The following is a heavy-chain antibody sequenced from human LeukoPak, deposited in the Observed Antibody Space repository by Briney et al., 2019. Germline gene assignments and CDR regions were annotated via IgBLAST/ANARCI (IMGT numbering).Heavy chain of an antibody. Sequence: GGSLRLSCAASGFSFSDYAMTWIRQAPGKGLEWVSSISSSSSYIYYADSVKGRFTISRDNAKNSVYLQMNSLRAEDTAVYYCARDRTDDYWGQGTLVTVSS. D-gene: IGHD1-1*01. J-gene: IGHJ4*02. CDR1: GFSFSDYA. V-gene: IGHV3-21*01. CDR3: ARDRTDDY. CDR2: ISSSSSYI.